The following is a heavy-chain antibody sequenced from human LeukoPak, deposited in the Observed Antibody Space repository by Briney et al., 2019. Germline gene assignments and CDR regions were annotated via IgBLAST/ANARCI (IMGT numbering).Heavy chain of an antibody. CDR1: GYSFTSYW. CDR3: ARQPAMVRGVTHYYYYGMDA. D-gene: IGHD3-10*01. V-gene: IGHV5-10-1*01. J-gene: IGHJ6*02. CDR2: IDPSDSYT. Sequence: HGESLKISCKGSGYSFTSYWISWVRQMPGKGLEWMGRIDPSDSYTNYSPSFQGHVTISADKSISTAYLQWSSLKASDTAMYYCARQPAMVRGVTHYYYYGMDAWGQGTTVTVSS.